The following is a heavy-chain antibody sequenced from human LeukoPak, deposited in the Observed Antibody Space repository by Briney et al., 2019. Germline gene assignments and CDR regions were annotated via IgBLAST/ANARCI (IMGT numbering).Heavy chain of an antibody. CDR3: ARVGGSNAFDI. J-gene: IGHJ3*02. CDR1: GFTFSSYW. Sequence: GGSLRLSCAASGFTFSSYWVHWVRQAPGKGLVWVSPINSDGSSTSYADSVKGRFTISRDNAKNTLSLQMNSLRAEDTAVYYCARVGGSNAFDIWGQGTMVIVS. D-gene: IGHD1-26*01. CDR2: INSDGSST. V-gene: IGHV3-74*01.